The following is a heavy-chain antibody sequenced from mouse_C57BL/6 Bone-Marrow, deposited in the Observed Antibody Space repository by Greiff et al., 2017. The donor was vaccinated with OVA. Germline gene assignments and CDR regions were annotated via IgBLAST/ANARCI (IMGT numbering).Heavy chain of an antibody. D-gene: IGHD1-1*01. J-gene: IGHJ4*01. V-gene: IGHV1-55*01. CDR1: GYTFTSYW. CDR3: ARSITTVVKDYAMDY. Sequence: QVQLQQSGAELVKPGASVKMSCKASGYTFTSYWITWVKQRPGQGLEWIGDIYPGSGSTNYNEKFKSKATLTVDTSSSTAYMQLSSLTSEDSAVYYCARSITTVVKDYAMDYWGQGTSVTVSS. CDR2: IYPGSGST.